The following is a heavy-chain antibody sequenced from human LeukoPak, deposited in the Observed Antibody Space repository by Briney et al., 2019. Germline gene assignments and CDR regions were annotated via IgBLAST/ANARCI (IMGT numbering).Heavy chain of an antibody. CDR1: GDSVSSNSAA. J-gene: IGHJ6*03. V-gene: IGHV6-1*01. CDR2: TYYRSKWYN. CDR3: VRRGAAAGPRDYYYYMDV. Sequence: SQTLSLTCAISGDSVSSNSAAWNWIRQSPSRGLEWLGRTYYRSKWYNDYAVSVKSRITINPDTSKNQFSLQPNSVTPEDTAVYYCVRRGAAAGPRDYYYYMDVWGKGATVTVSS. D-gene: IGHD6-13*01.